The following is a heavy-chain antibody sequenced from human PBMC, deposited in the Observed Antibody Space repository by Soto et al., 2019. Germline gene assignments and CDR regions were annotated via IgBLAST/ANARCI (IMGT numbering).Heavy chain of an antibody. J-gene: IGHJ6*03. CDR1: GGSISSYY. CDR2: IYYSGST. CDR3: ARLYYDFWSGYYGAYYYYYKDV. D-gene: IGHD3-3*01. V-gene: IGHV4-59*01. Sequence: SETLSLTCTVSGGSISSYYWSWIRQPPGKGLEWIGYIYYSGSTNYNPSLKSRVTISVDTSKNQFSLKLSSVTAADTAVYYCARLYYDFWSGYYGAYYYYYKDVCGKGTTVTVS.